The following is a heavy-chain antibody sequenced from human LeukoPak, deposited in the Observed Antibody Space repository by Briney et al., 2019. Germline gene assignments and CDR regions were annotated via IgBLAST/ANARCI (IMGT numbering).Heavy chain of an antibody. J-gene: IGHJ4*02. CDR3: AEDRCRSSGYCTDY. D-gene: IGHD3-22*01. V-gene: IGHV3-23*01. CDR1: RFTSSRYT. Sequence: GGYLRRSSAASRFTSSRYTMRWVREGPGQGREGVSAIGGRGGRTYYAGSMKCRFTFSRKNTKTTQYLKITTLRDEDTAVYYGAEDRCRSSGYCTDYWGQGTLVTVSS. CDR2: IGGRGGRT.